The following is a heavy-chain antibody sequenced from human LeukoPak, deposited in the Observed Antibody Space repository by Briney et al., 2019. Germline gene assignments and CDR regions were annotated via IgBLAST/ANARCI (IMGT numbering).Heavy chain of an antibody. CDR3: ARDQDGVSIDG. CDR1: GYSISSGYY. J-gene: IGHJ4*02. CDR2: IYHSGST. Sequence: PSETLSLTCTVSGYSISSGYYWGWIGQPPGKGLEWIGSIYHSGSTYYNPSLKSRVTISVDTSKNQFSLKLSSVTAADTAVYYCARDQDGVSIDGWGQGTLVTVSS. V-gene: IGHV4-38-2*02. D-gene: IGHD6-13*01.